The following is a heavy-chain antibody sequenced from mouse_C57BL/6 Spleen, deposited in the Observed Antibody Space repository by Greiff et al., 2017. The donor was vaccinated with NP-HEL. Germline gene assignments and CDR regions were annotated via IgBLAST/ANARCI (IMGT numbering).Heavy chain of an antibody. V-gene: IGHV1-7*01. D-gene: IGHD2-4*01. J-gene: IGHJ2*01. CDR1: GYTFTSYW. CDR2: INPSSGYT. CDR3: ARGIYYDYDAGYYFDY. Sequence: VQVVESGAELAKPGASVKLSCKASGYTFTSYWMHWVKQRPGQGLEWIGYINPSSGYTKYNQKFKDKATLTADKSSSTAYMQLSSLTYEDSAVYYCARGIYYDYDAGYYFDYWGQGTTLTVSS.